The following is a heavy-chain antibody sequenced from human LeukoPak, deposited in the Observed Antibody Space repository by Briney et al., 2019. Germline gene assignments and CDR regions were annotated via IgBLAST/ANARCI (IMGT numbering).Heavy chain of an antibody. V-gene: IGHV1-69*13. J-gene: IGHJ6*02. D-gene: IGHD1-7*01. CDR1: GGTFSSYA. CDR3: ARGAGTATTNHYYYGMDV. CDR2: IIPVFGTI. Sequence: SVKVSCKASGGTFSSYAISWVRQAPGQGLEWMGGIIPVFGTIKYAQKFQGRVTITANESTSTAYMELSSLRSEDTAVYYCARGAGTATTNHYYYGMDVWGRGTTVTVSS.